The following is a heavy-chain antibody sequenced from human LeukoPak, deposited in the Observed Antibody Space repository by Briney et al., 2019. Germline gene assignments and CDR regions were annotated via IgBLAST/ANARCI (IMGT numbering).Heavy chain of an antibody. CDR2: INPNSGGT. D-gene: IGHD3-10*01. J-gene: IGHJ4*02. CDR1: GYTFTGYY. V-gene: IGHV1-2*02. CDR3: ARLTPFGSGTYRYHDY. Sequence: GASVKVSCKASGYTFTGYYMHWVRQAPGQGLEWMGWINPNSGGTNYAQKFQGRVTMTRDTSISTAYMELSRLRSDDTAVYYCARLTPFGSGTYRYHDYWGQGTLVTVSS.